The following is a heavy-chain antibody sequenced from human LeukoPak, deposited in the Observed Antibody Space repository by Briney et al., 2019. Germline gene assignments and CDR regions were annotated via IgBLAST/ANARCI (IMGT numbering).Heavy chain of an antibody. CDR1: GFTFSTYA. CDR3: AKDIAQYYYGSSGSDY. Sequence: GGSLRLSCAASGFTFSTYAMAWVRQAPGKGLEWVSAISGSGGSTYYADSVKGRFTISRDNSKNTLYLQMNSLRAEDTAVYYCAKDIAQYYYGSSGSDYWGQGTLVTVSS. CDR2: ISGSGGST. J-gene: IGHJ4*02. D-gene: IGHD3-22*01. V-gene: IGHV3-23*01.